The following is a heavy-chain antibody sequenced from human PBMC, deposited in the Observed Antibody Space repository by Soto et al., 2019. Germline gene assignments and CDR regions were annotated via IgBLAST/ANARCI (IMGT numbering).Heavy chain of an antibody. CDR3: ARDLGRFLEWLPIKDYYGSGSALDY. V-gene: IGHV1-18*01. J-gene: IGHJ4*02. Sequence: ASVKVSCKASGYTFTSYGISWVRQAPGQGLEWMGWISAYNGNTNYAQKLQGRVTMTTETSTSTAYMELRSLRSDDTAVYYCARDLGRFLEWLPIKDYYGSGSALDYWGQGTLVTVSS. CDR2: ISAYNGNT. D-gene: IGHD3-10*01. CDR1: GYTFTSYG.